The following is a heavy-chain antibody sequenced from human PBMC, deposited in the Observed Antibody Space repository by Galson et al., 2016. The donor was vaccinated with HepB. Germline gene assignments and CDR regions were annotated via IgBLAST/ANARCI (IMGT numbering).Heavy chain of an antibody. J-gene: IGHJ4*02. CDR1: GFTFSSFA. D-gene: IGHD2-21*01. V-gene: IGHV3-33*01. CDR2: VWYDGINT. CDR3: AWEYSTAGFDY. Sequence: SLRLSCAASGFTFSSFAMHWVRQAPGKGLEWVALVWYDGINTYYVDSVKGRFTISRENSDNTMYLQMSSLRTEDTAVYYCAWEYSTAGFDYWGQGTLVTVSS.